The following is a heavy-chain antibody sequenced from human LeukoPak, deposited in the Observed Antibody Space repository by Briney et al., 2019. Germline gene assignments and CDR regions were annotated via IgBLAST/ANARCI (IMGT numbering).Heavy chain of an antibody. Sequence: SQTLSLTCTVSGGSISSGGYYWSWIRQHPGTGLEWIGYIYYSGSTYYSPSLKSRVTISVDTSKNQFSLKLSSVTAADTAVYYCAREAVRGPNYFDYWGQGTLVTVSS. CDR2: IYYSGST. D-gene: IGHD3-16*01. CDR3: AREAVRGPNYFDY. V-gene: IGHV4-31*03. CDR1: GGSISSGGYY. J-gene: IGHJ4*02.